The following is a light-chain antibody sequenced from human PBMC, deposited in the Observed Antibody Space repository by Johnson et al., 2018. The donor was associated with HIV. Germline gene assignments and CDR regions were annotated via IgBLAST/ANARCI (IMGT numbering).Light chain of an antibody. J-gene: IGLJ1*01. CDR1: SSNIGNNY. V-gene: IGLV1-51*02. CDR2: ENN. Sequence: HSVLTQPPSVSAAPGQKVTISCSGSSSNIGNNYVSWYQQLTGTAPKLLIYENNKRPSGIPDRFSGSKSGTSATLGITGLQTGDEADYYCGTWDSSLSAAVFGTGTKVTVL. CDR3: GTWDSSLSAAV.